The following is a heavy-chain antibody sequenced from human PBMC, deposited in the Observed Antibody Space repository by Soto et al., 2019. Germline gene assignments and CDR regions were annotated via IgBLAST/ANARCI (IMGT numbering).Heavy chain of an antibody. Sequence: QVQLVESGGGVVQPGRSLRLSCAASGFTFSSFAMHWVRQAPGKGLEWLAGISYDGYNKNYADSMKGRFTISRDNSNYPLFLRMNRLRGEDTAVYYCARDHLRVEWMPGPYCYGMDVWGQGATVTVSS. CDR1: GFTFSSFA. CDR3: ARDHLRVEWMPGPYCYGMDV. D-gene: IGHD3-3*01. CDR2: ISYDGYNK. V-gene: IGHV3-30-3*01. J-gene: IGHJ6*02.